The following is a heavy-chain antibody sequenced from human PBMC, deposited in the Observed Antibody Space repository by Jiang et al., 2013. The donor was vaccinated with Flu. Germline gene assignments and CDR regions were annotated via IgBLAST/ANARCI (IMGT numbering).Heavy chain of an antibody. D-gene: IGHD2-21*01. Sequence: SFDGNNKHYADSVKGRFTISRDNSNNTVSLHMNRLRLEDTAVYYCAKDLTLYCGGDCSVFDYWGRGTLVTVSS. CDR2: SFDGNNK. J-gene: IGHJ4*02. CDR3: AKDLTLYCGGDCSVFDY. V-gene: IGHV3-30*18.